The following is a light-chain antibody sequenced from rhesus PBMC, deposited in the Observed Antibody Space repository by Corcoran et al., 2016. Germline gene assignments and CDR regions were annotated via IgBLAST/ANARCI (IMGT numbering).Light chain of an antibody. CDR2: KAS. V-gene: IGKV1-74*01. CDR1: ENVNNY. CDR3: QHSFGTPFT. Sequence: DIQMTQSPSSLSASVGDRVTITCRASENVNNYLHWYQQKAGKAPKVLSYKASTLQSGVPSRFSGSGSGTDYTFTVRNLQPGDVATYYCQHSFGTPFTFGGGTKVEIK. J-gene: IGKJ4*01.